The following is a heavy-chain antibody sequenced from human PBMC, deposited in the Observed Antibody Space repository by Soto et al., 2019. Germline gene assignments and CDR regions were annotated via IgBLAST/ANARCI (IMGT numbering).Heavy chain of an antibody. CDR2: ISYDGSNK. CDR1: GFTFSSYG. Sequence: GGSLRLSCAASGFTFSSYGMHWVRQAPGKGLEWVAVISYDGSNKYYADSVKGRFTISRDNSKNTLYLQMNSLRAEDTAVYYFAKERSRSSYYYYYYGMDVWGQGTTVTVSS. CDR3: AKERSRSSYYYYYYGMDV. V-gene: IGHV3-30*18. D-gene: IGHD6-13*01. J-gene: IGHJ6*02.